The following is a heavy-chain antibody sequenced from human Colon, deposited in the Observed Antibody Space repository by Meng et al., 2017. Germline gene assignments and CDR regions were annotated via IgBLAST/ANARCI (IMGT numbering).Heavy chain of an antibody. CDR2: IYTSGST. J-gene: IGHJ6*02. CDR1: GGSISSYY. Sequence: SETLSLTCTVSGGSISSYYWSWIRQPAGKGLEWIGRIYTSGSTNYNPSLKSRVTMSVDTSKNQFSLKLSSVTAADTAVYYCARDPYYYGSGSYSLVDYYYYGMDVWGQGTTVTSSS. V-gene: IGHV4-4*07. D-gene: IGHD3-10*01. CDR3: ARDPYYYGSGSYSLVDYYYYGMDV.